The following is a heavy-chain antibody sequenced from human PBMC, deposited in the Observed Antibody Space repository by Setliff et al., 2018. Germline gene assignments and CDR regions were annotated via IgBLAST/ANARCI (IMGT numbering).Heavy chain of an antibody. V-gene: IGHV4-34*01. Sequence: SETLSLTCAVYGGSFSGYYWTWIRQPPGKGLEWIGEINHSGSTNYNPSLKSRVTISVDTSKNQFSLKLSSVTAADTAVYYCARDGGEYWGQGTLVTSPQ. D-gene: IGHD3-16*01. J-gene: IGHJ4*02. CDR2: INHSGST. CDR3: ARDGGEY. CDR1: GGSFSGYY.